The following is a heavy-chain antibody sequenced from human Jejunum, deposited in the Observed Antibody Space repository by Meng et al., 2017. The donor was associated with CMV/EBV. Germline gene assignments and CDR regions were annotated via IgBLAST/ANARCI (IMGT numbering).Heavy chain of an antibody. CDR3: ARVNDYGGAHYGMDV. D-gene: IGHD4/OR15-4a*01. J-gene: IGHJ6*02. Sequence: FTFNNYWMSWVRQAPGKGLEWVANIKQDGSEKYYAASVKGRFTISRDNAKNSLYLQMNSLRAEDTAFYYCARVNDYGGAHYGMDVWGQGTTVTVSS. CDR2: IKQDGSEK. V-gene: IGHV3-7*01. CDR1: FTFNNYW.